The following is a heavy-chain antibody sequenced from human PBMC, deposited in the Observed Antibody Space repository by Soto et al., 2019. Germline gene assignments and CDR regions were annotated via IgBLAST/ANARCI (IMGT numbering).Heavy chain of an antibody. CDR2: IIPIFGTA. D-gene: IGHD3-16*01. CDR1: GGTFSSYA. CDR3: ARGPLSDYVWGSSLPEYFQH. Sequence: SVKVSCKASGGTFSSYAISWVRQAPGRGREWMGGIIPIFGTANYAQKFQGRVTITADESTSTAYMELSSLRSEDTAVYYCARGPLSDYVWGSSLPEYFQHWGQGTMVTVSS. V-gene: IGHV1-69*13. J-gene: IGHJ1*01.